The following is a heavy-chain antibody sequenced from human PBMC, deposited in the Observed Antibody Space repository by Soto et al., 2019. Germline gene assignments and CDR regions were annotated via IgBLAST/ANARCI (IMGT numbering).Heavy chain of an antibody. CDR1: GYRFTSYW. Sequence: EVQLVQSGAEVKKPGESLKISCKGFGYRFTSYWIGWVRQVPGKGLEWMGIIYPGDSDTRYNPSLEGQVTLSADKSNNTAYLQWRSVKASDSAIYYCARHERCSSPSCRYVDYCGQGTPVTVSS. CDR2: IYPGDSDT. J-gene: IGHJ4*02. D-gene: IGHD2-2*01. V-gene: IGHV5-51*01. CDR3: ARHERCSSPSCRYVDY.